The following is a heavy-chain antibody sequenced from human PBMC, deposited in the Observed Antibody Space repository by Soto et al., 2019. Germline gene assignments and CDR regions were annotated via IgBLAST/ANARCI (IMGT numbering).Heavy chain of an antibody. J-gene: IGHJ4*02. D-gene: IGHD1-26*01. CDR1: GFTFSTFS. V-gene: IGHV3-21*01. Sequence: EVQLVESGGGLVKPGGSLRLSCAASGFTFSTFSMNWLRQAPGKGLEWVASISSSSAYIYYADSVKGRFTVSRDNAKNSLHLQMHSLRGEDTAMYFCARDMRAVVGVADYWGQGTLVSVSS. CDR3: ARDMRAVVGVADY. CDR2: ISSSSAYI.